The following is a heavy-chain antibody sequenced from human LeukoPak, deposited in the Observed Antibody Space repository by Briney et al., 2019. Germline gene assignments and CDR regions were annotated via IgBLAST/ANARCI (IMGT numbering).Heavy chain of an antibody. CDR3: ARDPDSDNAWGWFDS. D-gene: IGHD3-16*01. CDR2: ISSSSSYI. J-gene: IGHJ5*01. Sequence: PGGSLRLSCAASGFTFSSYSMNWVRQAPGKGLEWVSSISSSSSYIYYADSVKGRFTISRDNAKNSLYLQMNSLRAEDTAVYYCARDPDSDNAWGWFDSWGQGTLVTVSS. V-gene: IGHV3-21*01. CDR1: GFTFSSYS.